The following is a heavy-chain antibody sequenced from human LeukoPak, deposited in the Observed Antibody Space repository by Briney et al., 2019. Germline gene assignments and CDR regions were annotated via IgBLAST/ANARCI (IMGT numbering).Heavy chain of an antibody. CDR3: AKPVLESDGDYFDY. V-gene: IGHV3-23*01. Sequence: GGSLRLSCAASGYTFSRYAMSWVPQAPGGGVECVSDISGSGGSADYADSVKGRFTISRDNSKNTLYLQMNRLRAEDTAVYYCAKPVLESDGDYFDYWGQGTLVTVSS. CDR1: GYTFSRYA. J-gene: IGHJ4*02. CDR2: ISGSGGSA. D-gene: IGHD7-27*01.